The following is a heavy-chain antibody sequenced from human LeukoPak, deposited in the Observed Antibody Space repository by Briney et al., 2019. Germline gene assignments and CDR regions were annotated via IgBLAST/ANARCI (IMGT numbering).Heavy chain of an antibody. CDR3: ARRITYYYGMDV. D-gene: IGHD3-10*01. Sequence: PSETLSLTCTVSGYSISSGYYWGWIRQPPGKGLEWIGSIYHSGSTYYNPSLKSRVTISVDTSKNQFSLKLSSVTAADTAVYYCARRITYYYGMDVWGQGTTVTVSS. V-gene: IGHV4-38-2*02. J-gene: IGHJ6*02. CDR2: IYHSGST. CDR1: GYSISSGYY.